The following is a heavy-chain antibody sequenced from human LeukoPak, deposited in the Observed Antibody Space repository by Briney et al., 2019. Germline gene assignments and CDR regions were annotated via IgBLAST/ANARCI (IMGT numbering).Heavy chain of an antibody. V-gene: IGHV3-30-3*01. CDR3: ARGFGDSSGYGAFDI. CDR2: ISYDGSNK. J-gene: IGHJ3*02. CDR1: GFTFSSYA. Sequence: PGGSLRLSCAASGFTFSSYAMHWVRQAPGKGLEWVAVISYDGSNKYYADSVKGRFTISRDNSKNTLYLQMNSLRAEDTAVYYCARGFGDSSGYGAFDIWGQGTMVTVSS. D-gene: IGHD3-22*01.